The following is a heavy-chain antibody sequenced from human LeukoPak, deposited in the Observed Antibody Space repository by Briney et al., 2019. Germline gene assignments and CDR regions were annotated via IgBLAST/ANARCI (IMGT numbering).Heavy chain of an antibody. D-gene: IGHD6-13*01. CDR2: INHSGST. J-gene: IGHJ6*03. CDR3: ARRRSTSGIAAAGRCYMDV. Sequence: PSETLSLTCAVYGGSFSGYYWSWIRQPPGKGLEWIGEINHSGSTNYNPSLKSRVTISVDTSKNQFSLKLSSVTAADTAVYYCARRRSTSGIAAAGRCYMDVWGKGTTVTISS. CDR1: GGSFSGYY. V-gene: IGHV4-34*01.